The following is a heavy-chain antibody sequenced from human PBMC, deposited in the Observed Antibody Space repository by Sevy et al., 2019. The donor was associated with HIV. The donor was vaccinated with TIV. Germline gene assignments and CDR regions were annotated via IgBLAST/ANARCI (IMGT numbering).Heavy chain of an antibody. CDR1: GFNFRDYS. J-gene: IGHJ4*02. Sequence: GGSLRLSCVVSGFNFRDYSVNWVRQAPGKGLEWVSSINNDGTYIFCGDSVKCRFTVSRDNAKNSLYLHMNSLRADDTAVYYCVRDGGDEYGAGSYYGPFDYWGRGTLVTVSS. CDR3: VRDGGDEYGAGSYYGPFDY. CDR2: INNDGTYI. D-gene: IGHD3-10*01. V-gene: IGHV3-21*06.